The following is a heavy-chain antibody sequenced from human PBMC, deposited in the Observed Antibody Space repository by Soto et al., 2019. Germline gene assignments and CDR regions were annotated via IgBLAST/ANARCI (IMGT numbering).Heavy chain of an antibody. Sequence: PSETLSLTCAVSGGSISSGGYSWSWIRQPPGKGLEWIGYIYHSGSTYYNPSLKSRVTISVDRSKNQFSLKLSSVTAADTAVYYCARRGHGSGSYYPYDAFDIWGQGTMVTVSS. J-gene: IGHJ3*02. V-gene: IGHV4-30-2*01. D-gene: IGHD3-10*01. CDR3: ARRGHGSGSYYPYDAFDI. CDR1: GGSISSGGYS. CDR2: IYHSGST.